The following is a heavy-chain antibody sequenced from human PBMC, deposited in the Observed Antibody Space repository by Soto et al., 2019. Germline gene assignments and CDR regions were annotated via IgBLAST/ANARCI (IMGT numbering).Heavy chain of an antibody. CDR3: ARDPNYYDSSGYRRPGHFDY. Sequence: GASVKVSCKASGGTFSSYAISWVRQAPGQGLEWMGGIIPIFGTANYAQKFQGRVTITADESTSTAYMELSSLRSEDTAVYYCARDPNYYDSSGYRRPGHFDYWGQGTLVTVSS. V-gene: IGHV1-69*13. CDR1: GGTFSSYA. CDR2: IIPIFGTA. J-gene: IGHJ4*02. D-gene: IGHD3-22*01.